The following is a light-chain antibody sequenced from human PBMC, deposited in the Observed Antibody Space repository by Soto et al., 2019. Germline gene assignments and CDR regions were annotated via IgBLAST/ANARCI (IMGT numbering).Light chain of an antibody. CDR2: DVS. J-gene: IGKJ4*01. Sequence: EIVLTQSPATLSLSPGERATLSCRSSQSVSSYLAWYQQKPGQAPRLLIYDVSNRATGIPARFSGSGSGTDFTLTISSLEPEDFAVYYCQQRSNWPLTFGGGTKVEIK. V-gene: IGKV3-11*01. CDR3: QQRSNWPLT. CDR1: QSVSSY.